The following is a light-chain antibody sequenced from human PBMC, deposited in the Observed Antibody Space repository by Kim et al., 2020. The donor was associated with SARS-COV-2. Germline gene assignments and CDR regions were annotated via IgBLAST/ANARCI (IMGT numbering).Light chain of an antibody. V-gene: IGKV3-15*01. CDR1: QSVSSN. CDR2: GAS. CDR3: QQYNNRPFT. J-gene: IGKJ3*01. Sequence: VSPGERATLSCRASQSVSSNLAWYQQKPGQAPRLLIYGASTRATGIPARFSGSGSGTEFTLTISSLQSEDFAVYYCQQYNNRPFTFGPGTKVDIK.